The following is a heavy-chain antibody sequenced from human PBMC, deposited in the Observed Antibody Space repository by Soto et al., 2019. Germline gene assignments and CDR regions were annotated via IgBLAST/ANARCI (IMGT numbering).Heavy chain of an antibody. CDR3: ASVGSSGYVFGWFDP. CDR1: GFTFSSYW. CDR2: INSDGSST. J-gene: IGHJ5*02. D-gene: IGHD3-22*01. Sequence: VQLVESGGGLVQPGGSLRLSCAASGFTFSSYWMHWVRQAPGKGLVWVSRINSDGSSTTYADSVKGRFTISRDNAKNTLYLQMNSLRAEDTAVYYCASVGSSGYVFGWFDPWGQGTLVTVSS. V-gene: IGHV3-74*01.